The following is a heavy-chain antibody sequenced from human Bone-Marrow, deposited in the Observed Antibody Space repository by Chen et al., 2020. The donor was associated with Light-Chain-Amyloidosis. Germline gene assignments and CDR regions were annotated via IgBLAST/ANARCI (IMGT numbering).Heavy chain of an antibody. D-gene: IGHD5-12*01. J-gene: IGHJ4*02. CDR3: ATPGFMGGFALDF. Sequence: EVQLEQSGADVKKPGESLRISCKASGYSFTASWIGWVRQMPGKGLVWMGIVYPINSEMRYSPSFQGLVTISADTSTGTAYLQWSSLKASDTAMYVCATPGFMGGFALDFWGQGTLVTVSS. CDR2: VYPINSEM. V-gene: IGHV5-51*01. CDR1: GYSFTASW.